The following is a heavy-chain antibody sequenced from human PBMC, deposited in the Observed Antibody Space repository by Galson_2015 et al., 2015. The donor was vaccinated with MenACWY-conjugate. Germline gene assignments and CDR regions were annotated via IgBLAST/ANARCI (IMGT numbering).Heavy chain of an antibody. D-gene: IGHD2-2*01. Sequence: SLRLSCAASGFTFSDYYMSWIRQAPGKGLEWISYIDSSSSNKHYADSVKGRFTISRDNANNSLYLRMNSLRVEDTAVYYCARVLGDCNRAGCHYYFDSWGQGTLVTVSS. CDR1: GFTFSDYY. CDR2: IDSSSSNK. V-gene: IGHV3-11*06. CDR3: ARVLGDCNRAGCHYYFDS. J-gene: IGHJ4*02.